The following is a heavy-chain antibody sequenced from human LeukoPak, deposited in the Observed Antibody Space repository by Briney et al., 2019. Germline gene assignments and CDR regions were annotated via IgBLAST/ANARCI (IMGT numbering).Heavy chain of an antibody. V-gene: IGHV3-30*04. CDR2: ISYDGSNK. Sequence: GRSLRLSCTASGFTFSSYAMHWVRQAPGKGLEWVAAISYDGSNKYYADSVKGRFTISRDNSKNTLYLQMNSLRAEDTAVYYCARVLEQWLVELSAFDIWGQGTMVTVSS. CDR1: GFTFSSYA. J-gene: IGHJ3*02. D-gene: IGHD6-19*01. CDR3: ARVLEQWLVELSAFDI.